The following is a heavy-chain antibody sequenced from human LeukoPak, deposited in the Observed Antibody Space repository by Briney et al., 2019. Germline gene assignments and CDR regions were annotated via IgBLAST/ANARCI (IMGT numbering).Heavy chain of an antibody. J-gene: IGHJ4*02. Sequence: GGSLRHSCAASGFTFSSNYMSWVRQAPGKGLEWVSVIYSGGSTYYADSVKGRFTISRDNSKNTLYLQMNSLRAEDTAVYYCARVPSSSGIDYWGQGTLVTVSS. CDR3: ARVPSSSGIDY. CDR1: GFTFSSNY. CDR2: IYSGGST. D-gene: IGHD3-22*01. V-gene: IGHV3-53*01.